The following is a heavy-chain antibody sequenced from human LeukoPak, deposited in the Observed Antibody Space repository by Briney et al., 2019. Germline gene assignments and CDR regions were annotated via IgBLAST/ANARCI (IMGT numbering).Heavy chain of an antibody. V-gene: IGHV4-4*02. J-gene: IGHJ4*02. CDR1: GGSISSSNR. Sequence: PSETLSLTCAVSGGSISSSNRCSWVRQPPGKGLEWIGEIYHSGSTNYNPSLKSRVTLSVDKSKNQFSLKLSSVTAADTAVYYCATLLCSSTTCYFAYWGQGTLVTVSS. CDR3: ATLLCSSTTCYFAY. CDR2: IYHSGST. D-gene: IGHD2-2*01.